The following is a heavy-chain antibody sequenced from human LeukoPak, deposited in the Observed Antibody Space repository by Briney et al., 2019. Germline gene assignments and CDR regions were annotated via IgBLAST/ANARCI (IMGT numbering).Heavy chain of an antibody. D-gene: IGHD7-27*01. CDR2: IWYDGSNK. CDR3: ARRAANWGNYYFDY. CDR1: GFTFSSYG. V-gene: IGHV3-33*01. J-gene: IGHJ4*02. Sequence: GRSLRLSCAASGFTFSSYGMHWVRQAPGKGLEWVAVIWYDGSNKYYADSVKGRFTISRDNSKNTLYLQMNSLRAEDTAVYYCARRAANWGNYYFDYWGQGTLVTVSS.